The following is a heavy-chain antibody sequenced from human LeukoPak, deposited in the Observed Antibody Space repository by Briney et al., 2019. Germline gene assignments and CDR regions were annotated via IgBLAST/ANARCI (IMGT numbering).Heavy chain of an antibody. CDR2: IKQDGSEK. CDR1: GFTFSSYW. J-gene: IGHJ6*02. Sequence: PGGSLRLSCAGSGFTFSSYWMSWVRQAPGKGLEWVANIKQDGSEKYYVDSVKGRFTISRDNAKNSLYLQMNSLRAEDTAVYYCARGMGSSSWYYYYGMDVWGQGTTVTVSS. D-gene: IGHD6-13*01. CDR3: ARGMGSSSWYYYYGMDV. V-gene: IGHV3-7*03.